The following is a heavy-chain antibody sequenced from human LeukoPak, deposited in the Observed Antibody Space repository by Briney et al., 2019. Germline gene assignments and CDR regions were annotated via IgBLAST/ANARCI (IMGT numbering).Heavy chain of an antibody. Sequence: GGSLRLSCAASGFTFSTYAMSWVRQAPGKGLEWVSSISSSDGSTYYADSVKGRFTISRDNSKNTLYLQMNSLGAEDTALHYCAKDRSSSWIYYFDYWGRGTLVTVSS. D-gene: IGHD6-13*01. CDR1: GFTFSTYA. CDR3: AKDRSSSWIYYFDY. J-gene: IGHJ4*02. V-gene: IGHV3-23*01. CDR2: ISSSDGST.